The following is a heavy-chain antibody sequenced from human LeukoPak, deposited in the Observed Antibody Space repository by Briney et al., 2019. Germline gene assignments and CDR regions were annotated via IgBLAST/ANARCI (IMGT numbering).Heavy chain of an antibody. CDR2: MSGSGDTT. Sequence: GGSLRLSCAASGFTFGTHATTWVRQAPGKGLEWVSGMSGSGDTTYYADSVKGRFTISRDNSKNTLFLQMNSLRAEDTAVYYCAKLAGISGWYVYYFDYWGQGTLVTVS. V-gene: IGHV3-23*01. CDR3: AKLAGISGWYVYYFDY. J-gene: IGHJ4*02. D-gene: IGHD6-19*01. CDR1: GFTFGTHA.